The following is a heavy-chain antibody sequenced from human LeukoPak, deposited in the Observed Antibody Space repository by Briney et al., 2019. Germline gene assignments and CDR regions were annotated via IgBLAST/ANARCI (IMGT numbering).Heavy chain of an antibody. CDR3: ARGPEMTFYYFDS. CDR2: VSSEGKST. CDR1: GFTFSSYA. V-gene: IGHV3-74*01. J-gene: IGHJ4*02. Sequence: GGSLRLSCAASGFTFSSYALSWVRQAPGKGLEWVSRVSSEGKSTSFADSVKGRFTISRDNAKNTLYLQMSGLRAEDTAVYYCARGPEMTFYYFDSWGQGTLVTVSS. D-gene: IGHD2/OR15-2a*01.